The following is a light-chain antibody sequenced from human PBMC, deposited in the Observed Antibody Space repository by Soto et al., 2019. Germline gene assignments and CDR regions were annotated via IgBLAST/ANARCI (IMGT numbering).Light chain of an antibody. Sequence: ENVLTQSPGTLSLSPRQRATLSCRASQSVTRSSLAWYQQKPGQAPRLLIYSASSRATGVPDRFSGSGSATDFTLTISRVEPEDFAVYYCQQYGSSRNTFGQGTKLEIK. CDR2: SAS. V-gene: IGKV3-20*01. CDR3: QQYGSSRNT. CDR1: QSVTRSS. J-gene: IGKJ2*01.